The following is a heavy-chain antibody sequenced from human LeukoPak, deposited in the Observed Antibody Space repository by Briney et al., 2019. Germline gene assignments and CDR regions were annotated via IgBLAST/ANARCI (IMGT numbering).Heavy chain of an antibody. J-gene: IGHJ4*02. D-gene: IGHD3-22*01. CDR3: ARREEYYDLDY. CDR1: GGSISSSSYY. V-gene: IGHV4-39*01. CDR2: IYYSGST. Sequence: TPSETLSLTCTVSGGSISSSSYYWGWIRQPPGKGLEWIGSIYYSGSTYYNPSLKSRVTISVDTSKNQFSLKLSSVTAADTAVYYCARREEYYDLDYWGQGTLVTVSS.